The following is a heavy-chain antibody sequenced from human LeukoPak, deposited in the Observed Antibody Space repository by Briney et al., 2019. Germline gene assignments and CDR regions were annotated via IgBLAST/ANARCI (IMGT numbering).Heavy chain of an antibody. CDR2: ISYDGSNK. Sequence: TGGSLRLSCAASGFTFSSCAMHWVRQAPGKGLEWVAVISYDGSNKYYADSVKGRFTISRDNSKNTLYLQMNSLRAEDTAVYYCATVEMATIDHDAFDIWGQGTMVTVSS. CDR1: GFTFSSCA. J-gene: IGHJ3*02. CDR3: ATVEMATIDHDAFDI. D-gene: IGHD5-24*01. V-gene: IGHV3-30*04.